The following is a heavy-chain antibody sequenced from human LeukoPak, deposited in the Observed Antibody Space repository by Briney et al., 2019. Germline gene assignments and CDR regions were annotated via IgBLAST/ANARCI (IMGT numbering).Heavy chain of an antibody. Sequence: ASVKVSCTASGYTFTSYGISWVRQAPGQGLEWMGWISAYNGNTNYAQKLQGRVTMTTDTSTSTAYMKLRSLRSDDTAVYYCARGSGRHYYYYGMDVWGQGTTVTVSS. CDR1: GYTFTSYG. CDR2: ISAYNGNT. CDR3: ARGSGRHYYYYGMDV. J-gene: IGHJ6*02. V-gene: IGHV1-18*01. D-gene: IGHD1-26*01.